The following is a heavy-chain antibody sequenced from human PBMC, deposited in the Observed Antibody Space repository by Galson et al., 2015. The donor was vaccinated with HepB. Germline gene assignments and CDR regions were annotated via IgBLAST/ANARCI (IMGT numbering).Heavy chain of an antibody. CDR3: ARGSWVRGVIDY. CDR2: IIPIVGIT. Sequence: SVKVSCKASGGTFNSYTISWVRQAPGQGLEWMGRIIPIVGITNYAQKFQGRVTITADKSTSTAYMKLSSLRSEDTAVYYCARGSWVRGVIDYWGQGTLVTVSS. CDR1: GGTFNSYT. J-gene: IGHJ4*02. V-gene: IGHV1-69*02. D-gene: IGHD3-10*01.